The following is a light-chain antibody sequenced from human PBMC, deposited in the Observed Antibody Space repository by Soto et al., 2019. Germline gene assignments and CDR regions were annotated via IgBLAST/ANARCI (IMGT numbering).Light chain of an antibody. CDR2: ATS. CDR3: QQYGDWPLT. V-gene: IGKV3-15*01. Sequence: EIVVTQSPATLSVSPGERATLSCRASQSVGNNFAWYQQKPGQAPRLLIFATSTRATGVPARFSGSGSGTEFPLTISSLQSEDFEVYYCQQYGDWPLTFGGGAKVEIE. J-gene: IGKJ4*01. CDR1: QSVGNN.